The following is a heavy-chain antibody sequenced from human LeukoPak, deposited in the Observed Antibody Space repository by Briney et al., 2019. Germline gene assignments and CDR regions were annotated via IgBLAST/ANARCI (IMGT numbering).Heavy chain of an antibody. CDR2: INSDGGST. CDR3: ARRIQGMAPYYFDY. CDR1: GFTFSGYW. V-gene: IGHV3-74*01. Sequence: PGGSLRLSCTASGFTFSGYWMHWVRQAPGKGLVRVSRINSDGGSTSYADSVKGRFTISRDNAKNTLYLQMNSLRAEDTAVYYCARRIQGMAPYYFDYWGQGTLVTVSS. J-gene: IGHJ4*02. D-gene: IGHD5-24*01.